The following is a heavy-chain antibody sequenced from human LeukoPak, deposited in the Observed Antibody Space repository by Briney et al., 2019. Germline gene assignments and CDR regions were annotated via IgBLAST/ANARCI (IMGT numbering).Heavy chain of an antibody. D-gene: IGHD3-3*01. J-gene: IGHJ6*03. CDR1: EFSVGSNY. CDR2: IYSGGST. CDR3: ASQSVDFWSGSLGYYYYYMDV. Sequence: GGSLRLSCAASEFSVGSNYMTWVRQAPGKGLEWVSLIYSGGSTYYADSVKGRFTISRDNSKNTLYLQMNSLRAEDTAVYYCASQSVDFWSGSLGYYYYYMDVWGKGTTVTVSS. V-gene: IGHV3-53*01.